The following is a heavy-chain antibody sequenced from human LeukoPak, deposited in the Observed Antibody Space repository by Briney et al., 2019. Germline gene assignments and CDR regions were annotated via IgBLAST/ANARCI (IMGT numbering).Heavy chain of an antibody. CDR1: GFTFSSYA. CDR3: AKELRQLGQKYNWFDP. CDR2: ISGSGGST. D-gene: IGHD6-6*01. Sequence: GGSLRLSCAASGFTFSSYAMSWVRQAPGKGLEWVSAISGSGGSTYYADSVKGRFTISRDNSKNTLSLQMNSLRAEDTALYYCAKELRQLGQKYNWFDPWGQGTLATVSS. J-gene: IGHJ5*02. V-gene: IGHV3-23*01.